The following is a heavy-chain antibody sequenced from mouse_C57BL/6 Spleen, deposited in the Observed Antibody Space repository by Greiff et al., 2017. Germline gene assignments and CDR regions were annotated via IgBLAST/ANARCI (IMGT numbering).Heavy chain of an antibody. CDR1: GYAFSSYW. V-gene: IGHV1-80*01. CDR3: AVLLLRWGGFDY. D-gene: IGHD1-1*01. CDR2: IYPGDGDT. J-gene: IGHJ2*01. Sequence: QVQLQQSGAELVKPGASVKISCKASGYAFSSYWMNWVKQRPGKGLEWIGQIYPGDGDTNYNGKFKGKATLTADKSSSTAYMQLSSLTSEDSAVYFCAVLLLRWGGFDYWGQGTTLTVSS.